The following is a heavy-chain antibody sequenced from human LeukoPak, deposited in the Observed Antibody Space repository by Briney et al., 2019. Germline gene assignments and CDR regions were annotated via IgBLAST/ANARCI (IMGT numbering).Heavy chain of an antibody. D-gene: IGHD4-17*01. J-gene: IGHJ5*02. CDR1: GFTFSSYW. CDR2: IKQDGSEK. CDR3: ARAPGEGWFDP. Sequence: GGSLRLSCAASGFTFSSYWMSWVRQAPGKGLEWVASIKQDGSEKYYVDSVKGRFTISRDNAKNSLYLQMNSLRAEDTALYYCARAPGEGWFDPWGEGTLVTVSS. V-gene: IGHV3-7*01.